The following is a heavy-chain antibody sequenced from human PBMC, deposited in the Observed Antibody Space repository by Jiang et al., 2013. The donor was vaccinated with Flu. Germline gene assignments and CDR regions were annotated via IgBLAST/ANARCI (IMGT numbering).Heavy chain of an antibody. D-gene: IGHD1-14*01. CDR2: IYYSGST. CDR1: GGSISSYY. Sequence: GPGLVKPSETLSLTCTVSGGSISSYYWSWIRQPPGKGLEWIGYIYYSGSTNYNPSLKSRVTISVDTSKNQFSLKLSSVTAADTAVYYCARDREYHPHYFDYWGQGTLVTVSS. J-gene: IGHJ4*02. CDR3: ARDREYHPHYFDY. V-gene: IGHV4-59*01.